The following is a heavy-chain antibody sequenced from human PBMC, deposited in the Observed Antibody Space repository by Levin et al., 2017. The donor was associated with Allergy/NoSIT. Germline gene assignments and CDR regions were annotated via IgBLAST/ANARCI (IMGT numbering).Heavy chain of an antibody. D-gene: IGHD3-3*01. CDR1: GFTFSSYS. CDR2: ISSNSNYI. V-gene: IGHV3-21*01. CDR3: ARDSDFWSGFNWYFDL. J-gene: IGHJ2*01. Sequence: PGGSLRLSCAASGFTFSSYSMNWVRQAPGKGLEWVSSISSNSNYIYYADSVKGRFTISRDNAKNSLYLQMNSLRAEDTAVYYCARDSDFWSGFNWYFDLWGRGTLVTVSS.